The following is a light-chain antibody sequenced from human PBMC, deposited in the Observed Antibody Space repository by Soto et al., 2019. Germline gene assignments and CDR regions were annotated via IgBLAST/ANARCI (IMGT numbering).Light chain of an antibody. CDR1: LAIVVY. V-gene: IGKV1-27*01. CDR2: AAS. Sequence: DIQVTQSPSSLSASLGDRVTITCRTILAIVVYLAWFQQQLGKVPKLLIYAASALQSGVLSRFSGSVSGTDFTFIISSLQPEDIATYYCQKYNSAPLTFGGGTKVDIK. J-gene: IGKJ4*01. CDR3: QKYNSAPLT.